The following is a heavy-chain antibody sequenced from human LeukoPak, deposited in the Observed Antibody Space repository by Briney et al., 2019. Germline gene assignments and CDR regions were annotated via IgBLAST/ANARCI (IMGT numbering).Heavy chain of an antibody. CDR2: ISYDGSNK. CDR3: AKDESSTS. J-gene: IGHJ4*02. Sequence: GGSLRLSCAASGFTFSSYGMHWVRQAPGKGLEWVAVISYDGSNKYYADSVKGRFTISRDNSKNTLYLQMNSLRAEDTAVYYCAKDESSTSWGQGTLVTVSS. CDR1: GFTFSSYG. D-gene: IGHD2-2*01. V-gene: IGHV3-30*18.